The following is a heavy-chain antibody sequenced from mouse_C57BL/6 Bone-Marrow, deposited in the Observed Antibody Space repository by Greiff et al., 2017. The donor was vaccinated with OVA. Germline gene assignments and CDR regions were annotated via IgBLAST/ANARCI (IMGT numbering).Heavy chain of an antibody. V-gene: IGHV1-81*01. CDR2: IYPRSGNT. Sequence: VQLVESGAELARPGASVKLSCKASGYTFTSYGISWVKQRTGQGLEWIGEIYPRSGNTYYNEKFKGKATLTADKSSSTAYMELRSLTSEDSAVYFCARYYGSSYGAMDYWGQGTSVTVSS. D-gene: IGHD1-1*01. CDR1: GYTFTSYG. CDR3: ARYYGSSYGAMDY. J-gene: IGHJ4*01.